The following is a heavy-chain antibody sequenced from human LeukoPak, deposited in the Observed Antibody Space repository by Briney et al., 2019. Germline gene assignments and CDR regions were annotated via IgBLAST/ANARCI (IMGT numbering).Heavy chain of an antibody. Sequence: SETLSLTCTVSGGSVNSHYWSWIRQPPGKGLEWIGSIYYSGSTYYNPSLKSRVTISVDTSKNQFSLKLSSVTAADTAVYYCARHVTSSRFLEWLLSKGFDYWGQGTLVTVSS. CDR2: IYYSGST. CDR1: GGSVNSHY. J-gene: IGHJ4*02. V-gene: IGHV4-39*01. D-gene: IGHD3-3*01. CDR3: ARHVTSSRFLEWLLSKGFDY.